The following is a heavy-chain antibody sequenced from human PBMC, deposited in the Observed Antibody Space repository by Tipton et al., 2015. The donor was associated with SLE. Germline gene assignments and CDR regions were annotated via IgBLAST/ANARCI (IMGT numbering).Heavy chain of an antibody. V-gene: IGHV3-7*01. J-gene: IGHJ4*02. Sequence: GSLRLSCAASGFTFSSYWMSWVRQAPGKGLDWVANIMQDGSEKNYVDSVKGRFIITRDNAKKSLYLQMDSLRAEDTAMYYCVRGLRTFDYWGQGILVTVSS. D-gene: IGHD5/OR15-5a*01. CDR1: GFTFSSYW. CDR2: IMQDGSEK. CDR3: VRGLRTFDY.